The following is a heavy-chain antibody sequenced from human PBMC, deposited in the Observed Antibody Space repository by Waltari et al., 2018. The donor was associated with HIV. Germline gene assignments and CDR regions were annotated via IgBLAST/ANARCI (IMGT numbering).Heavy chain of an antibody. CDR1: GGSISSRSYY. CDR2: IYYSGST. Sequence: QLQLQESGPGLVKPSETLSLTCTVSGGSISSRSYYWGWIRPPPGKGLEWIGSIYYSGSTYYNPSLKSRVTISVDTSKNQFSLKLSSVTAADTAVYYCARLGTVADGWCWFDPWGQGTLVTVSS. J-gene: IGHJ5*02. V-gene: IGHV4-39*01. D-gene: IGHD6-19*01. CDR3: ARLGTVADGWCWFDP.